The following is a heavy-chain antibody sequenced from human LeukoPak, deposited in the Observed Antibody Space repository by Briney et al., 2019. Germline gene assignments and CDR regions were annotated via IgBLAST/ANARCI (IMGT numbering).Heavy chain of an antibody. CDR3: ARDSGDGFDI. Sequence: PGGSLRLSCAASGFTFNIYEMNWFRQAPAKGLEWVSYISNSGSTKYYADSVKGRFTISRDNAKKSLYVQMNSLRAEDTAVYYCARDSGDGFDIWGQGTMVTVSS. CDR2: ISNSGSTK. J-gene: IGHJ3*02. V-gene: IGHV3-48*03. D-gene: IGHD3-10*01. CDR1: GFTFNIYE.